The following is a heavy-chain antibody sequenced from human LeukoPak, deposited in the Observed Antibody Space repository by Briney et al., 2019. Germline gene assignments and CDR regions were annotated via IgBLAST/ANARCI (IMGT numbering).Heavy chain of an antibody. CDR1: GFTFSNYA. J-gene: IGHJ4*02. D-gene: IGHD6-19*01. CDR2: IWYDGSNT. Sequence: GGSLRLSCAASGFTFSNYAMHWVHQAPGKGLEWVTVIWYDGSNTYYADSVKGRFTISRDNSKNMLYLQINSLRAEDTAIYYCARPSWSTGYNSGWFDYWGQGTVVTVSS. V-gene: IGHV3-33*01. CDR3: ARPSWSTGYNSGWFDY.